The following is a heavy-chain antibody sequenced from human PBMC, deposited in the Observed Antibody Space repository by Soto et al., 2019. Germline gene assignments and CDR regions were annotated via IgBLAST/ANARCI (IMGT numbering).Heavy chain of an antibody. V-gene: IGHV1-69*01. CDR3: ARSPYDSSGYLIGRSYYFDY. Sequence: QVQLVQSGAEVKKPGSSVKVSCKASGGTFRSYAISWVRQAPGQGLEWMGGIIPIFGTANYAQNFQGIVKITADESTSTAYMELSSLRSEDTAVYYCARSPYDSSGYLIGRSYYFDYWGQGTLVTVSS. J-gene: IGHJ4*02. CDR2: IIPIFGTA. CDR1: GGTFRSYA. D-gene: IGHD3-22*01.